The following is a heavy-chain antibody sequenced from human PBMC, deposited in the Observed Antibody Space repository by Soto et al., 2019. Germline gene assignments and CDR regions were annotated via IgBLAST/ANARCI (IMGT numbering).Heavy chain of an antibody. Sequence: WWSLRLSCSGSVFTFRSYAMTWGRQAPGKGLEWVSTVSGDTGNTHYADSVKGRFTISRDNSKNTLYLQMSGLRAEDTAVYYCAKHGYSTTPGAFDFWGQGTLVTVSS. V-gene: IGHV3-23*01. CDR2: VSGDTGNT. CDR1: VFTFRSYA. J-gene: IGHJ4*02. D-gene: IGHD1-26*01. CDR3: AKHGYSTTPGAFDF.